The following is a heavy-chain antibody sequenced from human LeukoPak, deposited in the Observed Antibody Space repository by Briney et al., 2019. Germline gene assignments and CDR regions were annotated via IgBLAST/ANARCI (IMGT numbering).Heavy chain of an antibody. CDR3: ARDRAVGATVLDY. J-gene: IGHJ4*02. CDR1: GYTFTGYY. Sequence: GASVKVSCKASGYTFTGYYMHWVRQAPGQGLEWMGWINPNSGGANYAQKFQGRVTMTRDTSISTAYMELSRLRSDDTAVYYCARDRAVGATVLDYWGQGTLVTVSS. V-gene: IGHV1-2*02. CDR2: INPNSGGA. D-gene: IGHD1-26*01.